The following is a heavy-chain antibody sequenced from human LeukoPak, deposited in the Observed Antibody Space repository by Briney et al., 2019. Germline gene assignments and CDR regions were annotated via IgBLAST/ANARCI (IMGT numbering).Heavy chain of an antibody. CDR2: ISDSGHDT. CDR3: ATGEYYFDF. V-gene: IGHV3-23*01. Sequence: GGSLRLSCAASGFTFPNYDMSWVRQAPGKGLEWVSTISDSGHDTSYADSVKGRFTISRDNSKNTLYLQMSSLRAEDTALYYCATGEYYFDFWGQGTLVSVSS. CDR1: GFTFPNYD. D-gene: IGHD3-16*01. J-gene: IGHJ4*02.